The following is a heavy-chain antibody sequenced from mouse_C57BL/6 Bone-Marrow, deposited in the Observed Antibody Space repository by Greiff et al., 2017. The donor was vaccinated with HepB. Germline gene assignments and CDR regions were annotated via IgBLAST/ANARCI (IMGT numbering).Heavy chain of an antibody. V-gene: IGHV1-62-2*01. CDR2: FYPGSGSI. D-gene: IGHD1-1*01. Sequence: QVQLKESGAELVKPGASVKLSCKASGYTFTEYTIHWVKQRSGQGLEWIGWFYPGSGSIKYNEKFKDKATLTADKSSSTVYMELSRLTSEDSAVYFCARHEEGYYGSDYAMDYWGQGTSVTVSS. CDR3: ARHEEGYYGSDYAMDY. J-gene: IGHJ4*01. CDR1: GYTFTEYT.